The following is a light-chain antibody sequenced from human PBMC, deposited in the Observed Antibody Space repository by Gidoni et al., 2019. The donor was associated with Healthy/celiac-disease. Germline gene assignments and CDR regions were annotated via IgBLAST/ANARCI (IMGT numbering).Light chain of an antibody. CDR3: QQYDNLPRT. J-gene: IGKJ1*01. CDR1: QDISNY. V-gene: IGKV1-33*01. CDR2: DAS. Sequence: DIQMTQSPSSLSASVGDRVTITCQASQDISNYLNWYQQKPGKAPKLLIYDASNLETGVPSRFSGSGSGTDFTFTISSLQPEDIATYYCQQYDNLPRTCXQXTKVXIK.